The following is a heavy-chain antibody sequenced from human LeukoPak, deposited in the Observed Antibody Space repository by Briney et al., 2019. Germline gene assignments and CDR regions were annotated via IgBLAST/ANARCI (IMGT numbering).Heavy chain of an antibody. CDR1: GFTFSSYA. V-gene: IGHV3-30-3*01. Sequence: GGSLRLSCAASGFTFSSYAMHWVRQAPGKGLEWVAVISYDGSNKYYADSVKGRFTISRDNSKNTLYLQMSSLRAEDTAVYYCARDPAVAGYFDYWGQGTLVTVSS. CDR2: ISYDGSNK. D-gene: IGHD6-19*01. CDR3: ARDPAVAGYFDY. J-gene: IGHJ4*02.